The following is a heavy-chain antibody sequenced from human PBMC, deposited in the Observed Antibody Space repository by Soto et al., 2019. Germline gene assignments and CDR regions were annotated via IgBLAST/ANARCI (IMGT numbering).Heavy chain of an antibody. D-gene: IGHD4-17*01. Sequence: QVQLVESGGGVVQPGRSLRLSCAASGFTFSSYAMHWVRQAPGKGLEWVAVISYDGSNKYYADSVKCRFTISRDNSKNTLYLQMNSLIAEDTAVYYCARTWGTTTVTTWGSNYYGMDVWGQGTTVTVSS. CDR2: ISYDGSNK. V-gene: IGHV3-30-3*01. CDR1: GFTFSSYA. CDR3: ARTWGTTTVTTWGSNYYGMDV. J-gene: IGHJ6*02.